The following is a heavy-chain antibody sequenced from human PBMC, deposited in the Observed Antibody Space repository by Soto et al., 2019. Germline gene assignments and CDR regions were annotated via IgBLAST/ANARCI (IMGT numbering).Heavy chain of an antibody. Sequence: GGSLRLSCAASGFTFSSYWMHWVRQAPGKGLVWVSRINSDGSSTSYADSVKGRFTISRDNAKNTLYLQMNSLRAEDTAVYYCARVKHNGVTDPLPYYYYYYYMDVWGKGTTVTVSS. D-gene: IGHD2-8*01. CDR1: GFTFSSYW. CDR2: INSDGSST. CDR3: ARVKHNGVTDPLPYYYYYYYMDV. J-gene: IGHJ6*03. V-gene: IGHV3-74*01.